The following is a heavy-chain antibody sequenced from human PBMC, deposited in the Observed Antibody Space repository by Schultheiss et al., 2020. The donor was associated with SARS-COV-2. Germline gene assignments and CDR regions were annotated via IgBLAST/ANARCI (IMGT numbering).Heavy chain of an antibody. CDR1: GFTFSDYY. V-gene: IGHV3-11*01. Sequence: GGSLRLSCAASGFTFSDYYMSWIRQAPGKGLEWVSYISSSGSTIYYADSVKGRFTISRDNAKNSLYLQMNSLRAEDTAVYYCARANVDHSKSRSLGDFDYWGQGTLVTVSS. CDR3: ARANVDHSKSRSLGDFDY. J-gene: IGHJ4*02. CDR2: ISSSGSTI. D-gene: IGHD4-11*01.